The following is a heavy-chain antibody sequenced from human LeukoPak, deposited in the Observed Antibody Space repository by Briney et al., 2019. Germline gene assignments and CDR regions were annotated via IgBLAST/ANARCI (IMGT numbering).Heavy chain of an antibody. CDR3: ARDVRGGTGAFDI. Sequence: GGSLRLSCAASGFTFSTYAVNWVRQAPGKGLEWVAVIWYDGSNKYYADSVKGRFTISRDNSKNTLYLQMNSLRAEDTAVYYCARDVRGGTGAFDIWGQGTMVTVSS. CDR1: GFTFSTYA. CDR2: IWYDGSNK. V-gene: IGHV3-33*07. J-gene: IGHJ3*02. D-gene: IGHD2-15*01.